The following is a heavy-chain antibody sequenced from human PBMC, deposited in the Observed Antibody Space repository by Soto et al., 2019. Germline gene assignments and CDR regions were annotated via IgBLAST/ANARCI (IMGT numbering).Heavy chain of an antibody. D-gene: IGHD1-26*01. CDR2: ISAYNGNT. V-gene: IGHV1-18*01. CDR1: GYTFTSYG. Sequence: ASVKVSCKASGYTFTSYGISWVRQAPGQGLEWMGWISAYNGNTNYAQKLQGRVTMTTDTSTSTAYMELWSLRSDDTAVYYCASGSTYYYYGMDVWGQGTTVTVSS. CDR3: ASGSTYYYYGMDV. J-gene: IGHJ6*02.